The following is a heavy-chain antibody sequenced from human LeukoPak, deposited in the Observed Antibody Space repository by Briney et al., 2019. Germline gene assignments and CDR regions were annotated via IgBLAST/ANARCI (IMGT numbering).Heavy chain of an antibody. CDR1: GYTFTSYY. CDR2: INPSGGST. D-gene: IGHD6-19*01. Sequence: ASVKVSCKASGYTFTSYYMHWVRQAPGQGLEWMGIINPSGGSTNYAQKLQGRVTMTTDTSTSTAYMELRSLRSDDTAVYYCARFRPQLSIAVAGNIFDYWGQGTLVTVSS. J-gene: IGHJ4*02. CDR3: ARFRPQLSIAVAGNIFDY. V-gene: IGHV1-46*01.